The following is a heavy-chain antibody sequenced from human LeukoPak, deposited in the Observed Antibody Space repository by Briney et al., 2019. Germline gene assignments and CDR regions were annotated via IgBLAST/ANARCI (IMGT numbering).Heavy chain of an antibody. CDR3: AKEGDNNSWYSFDS. D-gene: IGHD6-13*01. J-gene: IGHJ4*02. V-gene: IGHV3-33*06. Sequence: PGGSLRLSCAASGFSFNNYGMHWVRQAPGKGLGWVAVIWYDGSNKFYGDSVQGRFTISRDNSKNTLYLQMNSLRAEDTAVYYCAKEGDNNSWYSFDSWGQGTLVTVSS. CDR1: GFSFNNYG. CDR2: IWYDGSNK.